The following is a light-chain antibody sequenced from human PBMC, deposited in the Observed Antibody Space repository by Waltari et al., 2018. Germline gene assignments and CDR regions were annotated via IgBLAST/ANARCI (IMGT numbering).Light chain of an antibody. CDR3: QQRSDWPPSIT. Sequence: EVVLTQSPVTLSLSPGERATLSCRASQSVGKFLAWYQKKPGQAPRLLIYDASNRATGIPVTFSGSGSGTDFTLTISSVQPEDFALYFCQQRSDWPPSITFGQGTKVEI. V-gene: IGKV3-11*01. CDR2: DAS. CDR1: QSVGKF. J-gene: IGKJ1*01.